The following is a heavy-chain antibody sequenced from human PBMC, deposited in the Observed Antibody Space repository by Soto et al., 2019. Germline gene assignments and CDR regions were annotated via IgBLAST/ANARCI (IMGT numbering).Heavy chain of an antibody. Sequence: QVQLVQSGAELKKPGASVTVSCKASGYTFTGHDLHWGRQGPGQSLEWIGWVKGNGGATKYARKFQGRDTMARDTSTGTAYLELKSLRSDDTGLYVCARDGSYFDGSSCPYWGQGTLVTVSS. CDR1: GYTFTGHD. V-gene: IGHV1-2*02. D-gene: IGHD3-22*01. J-gene: IGHJ4*02. CDR3: ARDGSYFDGSSCPY. CDR2: VKGNGGAT.